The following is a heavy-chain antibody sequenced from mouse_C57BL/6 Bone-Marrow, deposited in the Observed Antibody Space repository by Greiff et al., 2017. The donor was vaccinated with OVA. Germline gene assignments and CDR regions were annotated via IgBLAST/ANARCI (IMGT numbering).Heavy chain of an antibody. CDR1: GYTFTSYW. CDR3: ARGGWLLLWYFDV. CDR2: IHPNSGST. J-gene: IGHJ1*03. V-gene: IGHV1-64*01. D-gene: IGHD2-3*01. Sequence: QVQLQQPGAELVKPGASVKLSCKASGYTFTSYWMHWVKQRPGQGLEWIGMIHPNSGSTNYNEKFKSKATLTVDKSSSTAYMQISSLTSEDSAVYYCARGGWLLLWYFDVWGTGTTVTVSS.